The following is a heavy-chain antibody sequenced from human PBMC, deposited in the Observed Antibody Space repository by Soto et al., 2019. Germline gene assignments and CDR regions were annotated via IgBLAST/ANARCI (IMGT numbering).Heavy chain of an antibody. J-gene: IGHJ6*02. CDR3: ARDRAYYGSESLNYGMDV. CDR1: GYTFTGYY. D-gene: IGHD3-10*01. CDR2: INPNSGGT. V-gene: IGHV1-2*04. Sequence: ASVKVSCKASGYTFTGYYMHWVRQAPGQGLEWMGWINPNSGGTNYAQKFQGWVTMTRDTSISTAYMELSRLRSDDTAVYYCARDRAYYGSESLNYGMDVWGQGTTVTVSS.